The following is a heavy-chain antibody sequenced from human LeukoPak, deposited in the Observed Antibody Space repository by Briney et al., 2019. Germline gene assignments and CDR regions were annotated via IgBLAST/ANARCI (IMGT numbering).Heavy chain of an antibody. J-gene: IGHJ4*02. D-gene: IGHD3-22*01. CDR1: GYIFTSYD. Sequence: ASVKVSCKASGYIFTSYDINWVRQAPGQGLEWMGWMNPNSGNTGYAQKFQGRVTMTRNTSISTAYMELSSLRSEDTAVYYCARGKYYYDSSGYSSGFDYWGQGTLVTVSS. CDR2: MNPNSGNT. CDR3: ARGKYYYDSSGYSSGFDY. V-gene: IGHV1-8*01.